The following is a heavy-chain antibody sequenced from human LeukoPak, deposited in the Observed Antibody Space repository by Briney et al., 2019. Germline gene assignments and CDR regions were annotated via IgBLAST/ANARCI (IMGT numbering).Heavy chain of an antibody. CDR3: ARDRIQLWDYYYGMDV. D-gene: IGHD5-18*01. CDR2: IYYSGST. V-gene: IGHV4-31*11. CDR1: GGSFSGYY. J-gene: IGHJ6*02. Sequence: IPSETLSLTCAVYGGSFSGYYWSWIRQHPGKGLEWIGYIYYSGSTYYNPSLKSRVTISVDTSKNQFSLKLSSVTAADTAVYYCARDRIQLWDYYYGMDVWGQGTTVTVSS.